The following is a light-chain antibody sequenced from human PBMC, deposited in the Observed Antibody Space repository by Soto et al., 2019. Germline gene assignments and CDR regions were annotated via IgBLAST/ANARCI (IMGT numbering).Light chain of an antibody. Sequence: QSVLTQPPSVSGAPGQRVTISCTGSSSNIGAGYDVHWYQQLPGTAPKLLIYGNSNRPSGVPDRFSGSKSGTSASLAITGLQAEDEADHYCQSYDSSRSGRYVFGTGTKLTVL. CDR1: SSNIGAGYD. J-gene: IGLJ1*01. CDR2: GNS. CDR3: QSYDSSRSGRYV. V-gene: IGLV1-40*01.